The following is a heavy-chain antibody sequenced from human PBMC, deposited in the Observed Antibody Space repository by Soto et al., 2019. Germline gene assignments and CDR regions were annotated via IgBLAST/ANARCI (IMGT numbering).Heavy chain of an antibody. CDR2: INHSGST. Sequence: SETLSLTCAVYGGSFSGYYWSWIRQPPGKGLEWIGEINHSGSTNYNPSLKSRVNKSVDTSKNQLSLKLSSVTAADTAVYYCARGRGITIFGVVILVDGMDVWGQGTTVTVSS. J-gene: IGHJ6*02. D-gene: IGHD3-3*01. V-gene: IGHV4-34*01. CDR3: ARGRGITIFGVVILVDGMDV. CDR1: GGSFSGYY.